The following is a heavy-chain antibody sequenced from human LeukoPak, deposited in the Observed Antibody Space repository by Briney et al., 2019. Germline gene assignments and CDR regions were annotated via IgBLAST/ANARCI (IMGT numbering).Heavy chain of an antibody. V-gene: IGHV3-15*01. J-gene: IGHJ4*02. Sequence: GGSLRLSRTASGFTLSDTWMSWVRQAPGKGLEWVGRIQSKTAGGATDYAAPVKGRFTISRDDSTNTLYLQMNSLKTEDTAVYYCATPPDWGQGTLVTVSS. CDR1: GFTLSDTW. CDR3: ATPPD. CDR2: IQSKTAGGAT.